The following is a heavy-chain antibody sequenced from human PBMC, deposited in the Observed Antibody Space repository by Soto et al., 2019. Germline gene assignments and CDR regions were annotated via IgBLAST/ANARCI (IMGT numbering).Heavy chain of an antibody. CDR3: ARDSSSSSYYGMDV. V-gene: IGHV4-4*02. J-gene: IGHJ6*02. Sequence: SDTLSLTCAVLGGSISSSNWWRWVRQPPGKGLEWIGEIYHSGSTNYNPSLKSRVTISVDKSKNQFSLKLSSVTAADTAVYYCARDSSSSSYYGMDVWGQGTTVTVSS. CDR2: IYHSGST. D-gene: IGHD6-6*01. CDR1: GGSISSSNW.